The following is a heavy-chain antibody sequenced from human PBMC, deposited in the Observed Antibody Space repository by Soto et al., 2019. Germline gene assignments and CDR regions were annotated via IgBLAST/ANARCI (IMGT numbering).Heavy chain of an antibody. CDR1: GYTFTGYY. Sequence: GASVKVSCKASGYTFTGYYMHWVRQPPGQGLEWMGWINPNSGGTNDAQTFPGRVTMTRDTSISTAYMELSRLRSDDTAVYYCARDPYSSSWYYFDYWGQGTLVTVS. CDR3: ARDPYSSSWYYFDY. CDR2: INPNSGGT. D-gene: IGHD6-13*01. J-gene: IGHJ4*02. V-gene: IGHV1-2*02.